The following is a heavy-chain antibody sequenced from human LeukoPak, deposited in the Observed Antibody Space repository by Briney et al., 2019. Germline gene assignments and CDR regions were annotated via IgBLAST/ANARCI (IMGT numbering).Heavy chain of an antibody. CDR2: IDTSTGNP. J-gene: IGHJ6*02. CDR3: ARDQGLLIIPLRNYCYAMDV. D-gene: IGHD3-3*01. Sequence: ASVKVSCKASGYTFTSYAMNWVRQAPGQGLEWMGWIDTSTGNPTYAQGFTGRFVFSLDTSVSTAYLQISSLKAEDTAVYYCARDQGLLIIPLRNYCYAMDVWGQGTTVTVSS. CDR1: GYTFTSYA. V-gene: IGHV7-4-1*02.